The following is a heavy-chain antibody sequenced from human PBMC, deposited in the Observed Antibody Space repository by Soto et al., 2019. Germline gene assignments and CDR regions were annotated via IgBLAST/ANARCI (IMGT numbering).Heavy chain of an antibody. CDR3: ARVGINDSRYFDY. D-gene: IGHD3-22*01. CDR1: GFTFSSYG. Sequence: GGSLRLSCAASGFTFSSYGMHWVRQAPGKGLEWVAVIWYDGSNKYYADSVKGRFTISRDNSKNTLYLQMNSLRAEDTAVYYCARVGINDSRYFDYWGQGTLVTVSS. V-gene: IGHV3-33*01. J-gene: IGHJ4*02. CDR2: IWYDGSNK.